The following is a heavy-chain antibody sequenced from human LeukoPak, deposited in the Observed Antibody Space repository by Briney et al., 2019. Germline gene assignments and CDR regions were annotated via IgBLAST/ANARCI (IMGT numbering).Heavy chain of an antibody. J-gene: IGHJ6*03. Sequence: GESLKISCKGSGYSFTSYWIGWVRQMPGKGLEWMGIIYPGDSDTRYSPSFQGQVTISADKSISTAYLQWSSLKASDTAMYYCARHARTMVRGVIIRAKPYYYYMDVWGKGTTVTVSS. CDR2: IYPGDSDT. D-gene: IGHD3-10*01. CDR1: GYSFTSYW. CDR3: ARHARTMVRGVIIRAKPYYYYMDV. V-gene: IGHV5-51*01.